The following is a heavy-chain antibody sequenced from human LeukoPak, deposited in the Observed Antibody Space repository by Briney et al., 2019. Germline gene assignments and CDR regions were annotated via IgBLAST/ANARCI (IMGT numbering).Heavy chain of an antibody. CDR2: ISPSGGST. Sequence: GGSLRLSCAASGFTYSSCAMSWVRQAPGKGLEWVSAISPSGGSTYYVDSVKGRFTISRDNSKNTLYLQMNSLRADDTAVYYCAKSDRDGYSHAYWGQGTLVTVLS. J-gene: IGHJ4*02. CDR1: GFTYSSCA. CDR3: AKSDRDGYSHAY. V-gene: IGHV3-23*01. D-gene: IGHD5-18*01.